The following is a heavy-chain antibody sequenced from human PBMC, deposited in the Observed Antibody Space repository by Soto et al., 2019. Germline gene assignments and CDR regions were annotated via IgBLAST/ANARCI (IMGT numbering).Heavy chain of an antibody. V-gene: IGHV3-48*02. CDR2: ISSSSSTI. J-gene: IGHJ6*02. CDR1: GFTFSSYS. D-gene: IGHD3-22*01. Sequence: LRLSCAASGFTFSSYSMNWVRQAPGKGLEWVSYISSSSSTIYYADSVKGRFTISRDNAKNSLYLQMNSLRDEDTAVYYCARFHDSSGYYEIGFYEDYYYDMDVWGQGPTVTVSS. CDR3: ARFHDSSGYYEIGFYEDYYYDMDV.